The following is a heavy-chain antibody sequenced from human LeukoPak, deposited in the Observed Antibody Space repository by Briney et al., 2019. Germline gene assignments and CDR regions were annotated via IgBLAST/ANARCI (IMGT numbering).Heavy chain of an antibody. CDR2: TYYRSKWYN. V-gene: IGHV6-1*01. J-gene: IGHJ5*02. D-gene: IGHD2-15*01. CDR1: GDSVSSNSAA. CDR3: ARDLVMVVAATDNWFDP. Sequence: SQTLSLTCAISGDSVSSNSAAWNWIRQSPSRGLEWLGRTYYRSKWYNDYAVSVKSRITINPDTSKNQFPLQLNSVTPEDTAVYYCARDLVMVVAATDNWFDPWGQGTLVTVSS.